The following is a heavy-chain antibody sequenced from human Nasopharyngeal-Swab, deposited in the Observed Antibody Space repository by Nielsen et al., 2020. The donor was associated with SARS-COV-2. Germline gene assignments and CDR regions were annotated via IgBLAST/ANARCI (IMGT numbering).Heavy chain of an antibody. V-gene: IGHV3-11*06. CDR3: AREAIGIAVAGTSLGYMDV. Sequence: GGSLRLSCAASGFTFSDYYMSWIRQAPGKGLEWVSYISSSSSYTNYADSVKGRFTISRDNAKNSLYLQMNSLRAEDTAVYYCAREAIGIAVAGTSLGYMDVWGKGTTVTVSS. CDR1: GFTFSDYY. J-gene: IGHJ6*03. CDR2: ISSSSSYT. D-gene: IGHD6-19*01.